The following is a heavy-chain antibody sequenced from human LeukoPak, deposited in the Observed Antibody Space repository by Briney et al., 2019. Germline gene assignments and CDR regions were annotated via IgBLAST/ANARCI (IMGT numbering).Heavy chain of an antibody. CDR1: GYTFTGYY. J-gene: IGHJ4*02. D-gene: IGHD3-9*01. CDR2: INPNSGGT. Sequence: ASAKVSCKASGYTFTGYYMHWVRQAPGQGLEWMGWINPNSGGTNYAQKFQGRVTMTRDTSISTAYMELSRLSSDDTAVYYCARDQYYDILTGSQGYWGQGTLVTVSS. V-gene: IGHV1-2*02. CDR3: ARDQYYDILTGSQGY.